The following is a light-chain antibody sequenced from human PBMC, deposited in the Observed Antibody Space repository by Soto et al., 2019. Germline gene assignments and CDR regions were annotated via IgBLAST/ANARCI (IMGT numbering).Light chain of an antibody. CDR2: KTS. V-gene: IGKV1-5*03. CDR1: QSIGGS. J-gene: IGKJ1*01. Sequence: DIQMAQYPSTLSASIVDRVTIPCRASQSIGGSLAWYQQTHGKAPKFLIYKTSSLETGVPSRFRGSWSGTEFTLTISRLHPDDFSTYYCQQYETYSPTFGQGTKVDIK. CDR3: QQYETYSPT.